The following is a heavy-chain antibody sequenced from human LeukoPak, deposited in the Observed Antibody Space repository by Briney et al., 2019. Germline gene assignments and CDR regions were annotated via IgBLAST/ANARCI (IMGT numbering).Heavy chain of an antibody. V-gene: IGHV3-30*18. J-gene: IGHJ4*02. CDR2: ISYDGSNK. CDR3: AKVGQWLPTDEYYSDY. Sequence: GGSLRLSCAASGFTFSSYSMNWVRQAPGKGLEWVAVISYDGSNKYYADSVKGRFTISRDNSKNTLYLQMNSLRAEDTAVYYCAKVGQWLPTDEYYSDYWGQGTLVTVSS. CDR1: GFTFSSYS. D-gene: IGHD6-19*01.